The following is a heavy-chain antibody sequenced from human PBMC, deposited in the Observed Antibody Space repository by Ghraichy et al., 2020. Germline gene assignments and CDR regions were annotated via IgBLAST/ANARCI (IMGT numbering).Heavy chain of an antibody. CDR1: GGTFSSYA. CDR3: ARQLVHYYYYGMDV. Sequence: SAKVSCKASGGTFSSYAISWVRQAPGQGLEWMGGIIPIFGTANYAQKFQGRVTITADESTSTAYMELSSLRSEDTAVYYCARQLVHYYYYGMDVWGQGTTVTVSS. V-gene: IGHV1-69*13. D-gene: IGHD6-6*01. CDR2: IIPIFGTA. J-gene: IGHJ6*02.